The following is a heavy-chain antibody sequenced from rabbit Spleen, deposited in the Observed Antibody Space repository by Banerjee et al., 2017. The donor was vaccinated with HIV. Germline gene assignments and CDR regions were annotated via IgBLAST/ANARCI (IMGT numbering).Heavy chain of an antibody. J-gene: IGHJ4*01. CDR1: GFDLRTYG. Sequence: QDLKETGGRLVTPGGSLTLSCKVSGFDLRTYGVSWVRQAPGKGLEWIGYIDGVFGTKYYARWVNGRFTISTHNAQNTLYLQMNSLTAADTATYFCARDLRGIIGWNFNLWGQGTLVTVS. D-gene: IGHD1-1*01. CDR3: ARDLRGIIGWNFNL. CDR2: IDGVFGTK. V-gene: IGHV1S7*01.